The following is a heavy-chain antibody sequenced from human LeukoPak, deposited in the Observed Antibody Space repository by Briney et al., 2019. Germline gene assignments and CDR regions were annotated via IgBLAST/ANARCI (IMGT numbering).Heavy chain of an antibody. CDR1: GGSFSGYY. Sequence: SETLSLTCAVYGGSFSGYYWSWIRQSPGEGLEWIGEINDSEVTNCNPSLESRVILSVDTSKNQFSLRLSSVTAADTAVYYCARRLVDSSASQVSDHWGQGTLVTVSS. D-gene: IGHD2-2*01. J-gene: IGHJ4*02. V-gene: IGHV4-34*01. CDR2: INDSEVT. CDR3: ARRLVDSSASQVSDH.